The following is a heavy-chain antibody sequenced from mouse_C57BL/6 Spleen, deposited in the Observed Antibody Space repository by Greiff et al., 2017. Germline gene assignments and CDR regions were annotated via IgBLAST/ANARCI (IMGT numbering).Heavy chain of an antibody. J-gene: IGHJ3*01. CDR2: IWGVGST. V-gene: IGHV2-6*01. CDR3: ASRCGYDEGFAY. D-gene: IGHD2-2*01. CDR1: GFSLTSYG. Sequence: VMLVESGPGLVAPSQSLSITCTVSGFSLTSYGVDWVRQSPGKGLEWLGVIWGVGSTNYNSALKSRLSISKDNSKSQVFLKMNSLQTDDTAMYYCASRCGYDEGFAYWGQGTLVTVSA.